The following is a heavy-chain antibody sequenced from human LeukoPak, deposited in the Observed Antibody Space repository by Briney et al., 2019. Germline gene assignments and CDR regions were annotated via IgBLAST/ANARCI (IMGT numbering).Heavy chain of an antibody. D-gene: IGHD3-3*01. J-gene: IGHJ4*02. Sequence: TGGSLRLSCAASGFTFSSYWMSWVRQAPGKGLEWVANIQQGGSEKYYVDSVKGRFTISRDNAKNSLYLQMTSLRAEDTAICYCARYRSASLPFDYWGQGTLVIVSS. CDR3: ARYRSASLPFDY. V-gene: IGHV3-7*01. CDR2: IQQGGSEK. CDR1: GFTFSSYW.